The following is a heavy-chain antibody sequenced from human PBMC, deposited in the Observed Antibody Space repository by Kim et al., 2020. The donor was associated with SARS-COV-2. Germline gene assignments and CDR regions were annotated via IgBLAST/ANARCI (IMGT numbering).Heavy chain of an antibody. Sequence: GGSLRLSCAASGCTFADSGMHWGRQAPGKVLEWVALVSGDGGTTYYADAVNGRFTISRDNSKDSLYLQMNSLRTDDTAFYYCSKASGWLPRYWGQGTLVTVSS. D-gene: IGHD6-19*01. CDR2: VSGDGGTT. V-gene: IGHV3-43*02. CDR3: SKASGWLPRY. CDR1: GCTFADSG. J-gene: IGHJ4*02.